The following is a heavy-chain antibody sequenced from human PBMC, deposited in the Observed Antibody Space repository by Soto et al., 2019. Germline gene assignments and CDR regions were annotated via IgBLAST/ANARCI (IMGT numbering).Heavy chain of an antibody. CDR1: GFTFSSYA. J-gene: IGHJ2*01. V-gene: IGHV3-23*01. CDR3: AKSPAPFYWYFDL. D-gene: IGHD2-15*01. CDR2: ISGSGGST. Sequence: EVQLLESGGGLVQPGGSLRLSCAASGFTFSSYAMSWVRQAPGKGLEWVSAISGSGGSTYYADSVRGRFTISRDNSKNTLYLQMNSLRAEDTAVYYCAKSPAPFYWYFDLWGRGTLVTVSS.